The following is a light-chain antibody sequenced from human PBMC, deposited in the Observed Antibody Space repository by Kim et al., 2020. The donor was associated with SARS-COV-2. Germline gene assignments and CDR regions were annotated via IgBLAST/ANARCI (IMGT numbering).Light chain of an antibody. CDR1: QSVFYSSNNKNY. Sequence: DIVMTQSPDSLAVSLGERATINCKSSQSVFYSSNNKNYLAWYQQKPGQPPKLLIYWASTRESGVPDRFSGSGSGTDFTLIISSLQAEDVAVYYCQQYYSSPGFTFGPGTKVDIK. CDR3: QQYYSSPGFT. J-gene: IGKJ3*01. CDR2: WAS. V-gene: IGKV4-1*01.